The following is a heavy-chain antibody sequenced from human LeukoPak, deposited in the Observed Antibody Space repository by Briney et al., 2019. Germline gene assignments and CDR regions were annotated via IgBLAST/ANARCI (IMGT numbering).Heavy chain of an antibody. D-gene: IGHD6-6*01. V-gene: IGHV4-59*08. CDR3: ARHEGSAARVRGYFDY. Sequence: PSETLSLTCTVSGGSISSYYWSWIRQPPGKGLEWIGYIYYSGSTNYNPSLKSRVTISVDTSKNQFSLKLSSVTAADTAVYYCARHEGSAARVRGYFDYWGQGTLVTVSS. CDR1: GGSISSYY. CDR2: IYYSGST. J-gene: IGHJ4*02.